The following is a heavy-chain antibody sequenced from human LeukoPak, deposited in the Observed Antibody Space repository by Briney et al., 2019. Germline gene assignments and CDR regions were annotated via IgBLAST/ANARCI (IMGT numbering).Heavy chain of an antibody. CDR1: GGSISSYY. Sequence: TSETLSLTCTVSGGSISSYYWSWIRQPPGKGLEWIGEINHSGSTNYNPSLKSRVTISVDTSKNQFSLKLSSVTAADTAVYYCARGLKFSYGYGNWFDPWGQGTLVTVSS. CDR2: INHSGST. D-gene: IGHD5-18*01. J-gene: IGHJ5*02. CDR3: ARGLKFSYGYGNWFDP. V-gene: IGHV4-34*01.